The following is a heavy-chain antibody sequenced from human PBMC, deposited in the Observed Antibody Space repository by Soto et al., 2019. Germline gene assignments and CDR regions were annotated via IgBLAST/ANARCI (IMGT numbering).Heavy chain of an antibody. D-gene: IGHD3-10*01. V-gene: IGHV1-69*08. CDR2: IIPILGIA. CDR1: GGTFSSYT. CDR3: ARDLSRNYGSGSYYNGYYYYGMDV. J-gene: IGHJ6*02. Sequence: QVQLVQSGAEVKKPGSSVKVSCKASGGTFSSYTISWVRQAPGQGLEWMGRIIPILGIANYAQKFQGRVTIAADKSTSTAYMELSSLRSEDTAVYYCARDLSRNYGSGSYYNGYYYYGMDVWGQGTTVTVSS.